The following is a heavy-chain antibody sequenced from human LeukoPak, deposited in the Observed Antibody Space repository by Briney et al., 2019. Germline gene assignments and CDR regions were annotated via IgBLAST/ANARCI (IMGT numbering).Heavy chain of an antibody. V-gene: IGHV3-66*01. Sequence: GGSLRLSCAAPGFTVSSYYMYWVRQAPGKGLEWVSFIYSGGSTYYADSVKGRFTISRDNSKNTLYLQMNSLRAEDTAVYYCARGSGWDFDYWGQGTLVTVSS. CDR3: ARGSGWDFDY. CDR1: GFTVSSYY. D-gene: IGHD6-19*01. J-gene: IGHJ4*02. CDR2: IYSGGST.